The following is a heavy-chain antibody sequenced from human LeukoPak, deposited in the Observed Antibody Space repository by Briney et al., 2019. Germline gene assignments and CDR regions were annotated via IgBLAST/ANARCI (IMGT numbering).Heavy chain of an antibody. CDR2: ISGSGGST. Sequence: GGSLRLSCAASGFTFSSYAMSWVRQAPGKGLEWVSAISGSGGSTYYADSVKGRFTISRDNSKNTLYLQMNSLRAEDTAVYYCAKALSSGSYYRGFDYWGQGTLVTVSS. CDR1: GFTFSSYA. J-gene: IGHJ4*02. CDR3: AKALSSGSYYRGFDY. V-gene: IGHV3-23*01. D-gene: IGHD3-10*02.